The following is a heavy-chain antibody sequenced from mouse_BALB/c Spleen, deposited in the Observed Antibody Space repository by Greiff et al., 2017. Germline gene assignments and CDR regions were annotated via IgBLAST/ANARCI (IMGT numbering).Heavy chain of an antibody. CDR1: GYSITSGYY. CDR2: ISYDGST. D-gene: IGHD2-4*01. CDR3: SRASMMTRGWFAY. Sequence: EVKLVESGPGLVKPSQSLSLTCSVTGYSITSGYYWNWIRQFPGNNLEWMGYISYDGSTNYNPSLKNRISITRDTSKNQFFLKLNSVTTEDTATYYCSRASMMTRGWFAYWGQGTLVTVSA. V-gene: IGHV3-6*02. J-gene: IGHJ3*01.